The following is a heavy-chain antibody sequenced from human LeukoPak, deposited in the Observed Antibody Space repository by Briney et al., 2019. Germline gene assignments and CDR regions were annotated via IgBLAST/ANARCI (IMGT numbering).Heavy chain of an antibody. CDR1: GFTFSNYA. CDR3: VRYFHWLSSYYFDY. D-gene: IGHD3-9*01. CDR2: ISGSGGNT. J-gene: IGHJ4*02. V-gene: IGHV3-23*01. Sequence: GGSLRLSCAASGFTFSNYAMSWVRQAPGKGLEWVSAISGSGGNTYYADSVKGRFTISRDNSKNTLYLQMNSLRAEETAVYYCVRYFHWLSSYYFDYWGQGTLVTVSS.